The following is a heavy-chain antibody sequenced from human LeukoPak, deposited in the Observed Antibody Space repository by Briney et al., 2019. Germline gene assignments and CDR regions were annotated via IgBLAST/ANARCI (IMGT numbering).Heavy chain of an antibody. Sequence: SGGSLRLSCAASGFTVSGTWMHWVRQAPGKGLVWVSRINNDGRSTSYADPVKGRFTISRDNAKNTLYMQMNSLRAEDTAVYYCGTASEFWGQGTLVTVSS. CDR2: INNDGRST. CDR1: GFTVSGTW. D-gene: IGHD3-10*01. CDR3: GTASEF. J-gene: IGHJ4*02. V-gene: IGHV3-74*01.